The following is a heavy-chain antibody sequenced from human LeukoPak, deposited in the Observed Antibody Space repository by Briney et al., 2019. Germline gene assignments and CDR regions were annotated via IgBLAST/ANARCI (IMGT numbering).Heavy chain of an antibody. Sequence: TGRSLRLSCAASGFTFSSYAMHWVRQAPGKGLEWVAVISYDGSNKYYADSVKGRFTISRDKSKNTLYLQMNSLRAEDTAVYYCARELYWGQGTLVTVSS. CDR2: ISYDGSNK. J-gene: IGHJ4*02. CDR1: GFTFSSYA. V-gene: IGHV3-30*04. CDR3: ARELY.